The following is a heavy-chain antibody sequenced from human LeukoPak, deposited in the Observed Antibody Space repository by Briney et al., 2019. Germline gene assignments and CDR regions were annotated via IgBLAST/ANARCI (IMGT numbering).Heavy chain of an antibody. J-gene: IGHJ4*02. D-gene: IGHD3-22*01. V-gene: IGHV3-66*01. Sequence: GGSLRLSCAASGFTVSSNYMSWVRQAPGKGLEWVSVIYSGGSTYYADSVKGRFTISRDNSKNTLYLQMNSLRAEDTAVYYCARTDSSGYYYFDYWGQGTLVTVSS. CDR1: GFTVSSNY. CDR3: ARTDSSGYYYFDY. CDR2: IYSGGST.